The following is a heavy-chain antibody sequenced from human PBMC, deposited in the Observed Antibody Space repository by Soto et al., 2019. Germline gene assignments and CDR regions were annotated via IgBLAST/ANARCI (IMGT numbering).Heavy chain of an antibody. Sequence: ASVKVSCKASGGTFSSYAISWVRQAPGHGLEWMGVINPSGGSTTYAQKFQGRLTMTRDTSTSTVYMELSSLRSEDTAVYFCARDTMTYYDSSAYYWGQGSQVTVSS. J-gene: IGHJ4*02. CDR2: INPSGGST. CDR3: ARDTMTYYDSSAYY. CDR1: GGTFSSYA. D-gene: IGHD3-22*01. V-gene: IGHV1-46*03.